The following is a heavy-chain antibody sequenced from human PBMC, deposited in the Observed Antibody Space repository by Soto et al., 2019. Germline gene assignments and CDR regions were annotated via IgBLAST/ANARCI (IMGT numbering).Heavy chain of an antibody. CDR3: ARDQGGTTLYYHGMDV. J-gene: IGHJ6*02. Sequence: QVQLVEPGGGVVQPGRSLRLSCAASGFTFSSYAMHWVRQAPGQGLEWVALISYDGSNKYYADSVKGRFTISRDNSKNTLYLQMNSLRPEDTAVYHCARDQGGTTLYYHGMDVWGQGTTVTVSS. CDR1: GFTFSSYA. CDR2: ISYDGSNK. V-gene: IGHV3-30-3*01. D-gene: IGHD1-7*01.